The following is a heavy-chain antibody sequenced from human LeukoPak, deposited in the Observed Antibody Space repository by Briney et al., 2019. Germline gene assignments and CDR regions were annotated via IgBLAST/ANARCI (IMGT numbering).Heavy chain of an antibody. CDR3: AKDRSMEPSAYYYMDV. Sequence: GGSLRLSCAASGFTFSSYGMHWVRQAPGKGLEWVAFIRYDGTNKYYADYVKGRFTISRDNSKNTLYLQMNSLRAEDTAVYYCAKDRSMEPSAYYYMDVWGKGTTVTVSS. CDR2: IRYDGTNK. J-gene: IGHJ6*03. CDR1: GFTFSSYG. D-gene: IGHD2/OR15-2a*01. V-gene: IGHV3-30*02.